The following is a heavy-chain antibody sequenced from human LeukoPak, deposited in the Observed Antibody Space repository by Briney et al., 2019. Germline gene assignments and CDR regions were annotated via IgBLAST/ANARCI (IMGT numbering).Heavy chain of an antibody. Sequence: PSETLSLTCTVSGGSISSSRYYWGWIRQPPGKGLEWIGSIYYSGDAYYNPSLKSRVTISVDTSKNQFSLKLSSVTAADTAVYYCARHENIVVVVAALAFDYWGQGALVTVSS. CDR3: ARHENIVVVVAALAFDY. D-gene: IGHD2-15*01. J-gene: IGHJ4*02. CDR1: GGSISSSRYY. V-gene: IGHV4-39*01. CDR2: IYYSGDA.